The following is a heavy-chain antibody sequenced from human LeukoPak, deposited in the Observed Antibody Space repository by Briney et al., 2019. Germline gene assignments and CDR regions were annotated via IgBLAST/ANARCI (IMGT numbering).Heavy chain of an antibody. Sequence: PSETLSLTCSVSGVSISTYYWIWIRQPPGKGLEWIGYIYYSGSTNYNPSLKSRVTISVDTSKNQFSLKLSSVTAADTAVYYCVRGKGYFQHWGQGTLVTVSS. CDR3: VRGKGYFQH. CDR1: GVSISTYY. CDR2: IYYSGST. V-gene: IGHV4-59*01. J-gene: IGHJ1*01.